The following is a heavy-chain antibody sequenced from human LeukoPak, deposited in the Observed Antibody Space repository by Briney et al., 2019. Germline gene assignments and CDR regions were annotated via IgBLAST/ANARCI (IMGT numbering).Heavy chain of an antibody. CDR3: ARTGALVYDILTGYYNGYYYYYINV. CDR2: IYTSGST. CDR1: GGSISSGSYY. V-gene: IGHV4-61*02. J-gene: IGHJ6*03. Sequence: SETLSLTCTVSGGSISSGSYYWSWIRQPAGKGLEWIGRIYTSGSTNYNPSLKSRVTISVDTSKNQFSLKLSSVTAADTAVYYCARTGALVYDILTGYYNGYYYYYINVCGKRTTVTVSS. D-gene: IGHD3-9*01.